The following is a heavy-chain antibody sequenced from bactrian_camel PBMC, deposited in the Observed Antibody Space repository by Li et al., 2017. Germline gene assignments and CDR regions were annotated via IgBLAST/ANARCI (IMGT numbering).Heavy chain of an antibody. CDR3: AAASVLSGCSFRY. J-gene: IGHJ6*01. V-gene: IGHV3S55*01. CDR1: GFSLADAD. D-gene: IGHD2*01. Sequence: HVQLVESGGGSVQAGGSLRLSCTASGFSLADADVGWYRQRPGNECELVGTLSDDGSTLYGDSVKGRFTISQDNAKNTLYLQMNSLKPEDTGSYSCAAASVLSGCSFRYWGQGTQVTVS. CDR2: LSDDGST.